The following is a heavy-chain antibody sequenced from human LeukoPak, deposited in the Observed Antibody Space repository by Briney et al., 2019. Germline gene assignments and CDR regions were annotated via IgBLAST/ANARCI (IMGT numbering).Heavy chain of an antibody. CDR2: IYPGDSDT. J-gene: IGHJ4*02. Sequence: GESLKISCKGSGSSFTSYWIGWVRQMPGKGLEWMGIIYPGDSDTRYSPSFQGQVTISADKSISTAYLQWSSLKASDTAMYYCARGMQWLDYYFDYWGQGTLVTVSS. CDR3: ARGMQWLDYYFDY. V-gene: IGHV5-51*01. D-gene: IGHD6-19*01. CDR1: GSSFTSYW.